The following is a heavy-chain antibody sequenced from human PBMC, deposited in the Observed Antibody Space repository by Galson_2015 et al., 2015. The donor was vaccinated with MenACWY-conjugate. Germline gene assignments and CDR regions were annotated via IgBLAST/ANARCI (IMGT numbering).Heavy chain of an antibody. J-gene: IGHJ3*02. CDR3: ARHDRTAPARSGAFNI. V-gene: IGHV4-39*01. CDR1: GGSISSSSYY. D-gene: IGHD2-2*01. Sequence: ETLSLTCTVSGGSISSSSYYWDWIRQPPGRGLEWIGTIYYSGSTYYNSSLKSRVTISVDTSQNQFSLNLSSVTAADTAMYYCARHDRTAPARSGAFNIWGRGTMVTVSS. CDR2: IYYSGST.